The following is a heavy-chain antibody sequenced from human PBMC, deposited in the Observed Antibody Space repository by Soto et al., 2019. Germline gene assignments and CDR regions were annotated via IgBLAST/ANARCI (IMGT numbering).Heavy chain of an antibody. Sequence: VASVKVSCKASGYTFTSYGISWVRQAPGPGLEWMGRISAYNGNTNYAQKLQGRVTMTTDTSTSTAYMELRSLRSDDTAVYYCARAYCGGDCYRNWFDPWGQGTLVTVSS. J-gene: IGHJ5*02. V-gene: IGHV1-18*04. CDR1: GYTFTSYG. CDR3: ARAYCGGDCYRNWFDP. CDR2: ISAYNGNT. D-gene: IGHD2-21*02.